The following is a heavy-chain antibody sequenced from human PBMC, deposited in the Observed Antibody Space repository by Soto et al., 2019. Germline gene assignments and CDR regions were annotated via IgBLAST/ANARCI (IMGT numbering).Heavy chain of an antibody. J-gene: IGHJ4*02. Sequence: ASVKVSCKASGYSFTTYGISWVRQAPGQGLEWMGWINTYNGYTNYAQKVQGRVTMTTDASTSTAYMELRSLRSDDTAVYYCARDQRGRGFLVYCGQGTLVTVSS. D-gene: IGHD3-10*01. V-gene: IGHV1-18*01. CDR1: GYSFTTYG. CDR3: ARDQRGRGFLVY. CDR2: INTYNGYT.